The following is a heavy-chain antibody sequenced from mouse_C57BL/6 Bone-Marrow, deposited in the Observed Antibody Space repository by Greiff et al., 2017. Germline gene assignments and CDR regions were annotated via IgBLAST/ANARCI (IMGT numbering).Heavy chain of an antibody. CDR2: IYPGDGCT. Sequence: VQLQESGAELVRPGTSVKMSCKASGYTFTNYWIGWAKQRPGHGLEWIGDIYPGDGCTNYNEKFKGKATLTADKSSSTAYMQLSSLTSEDSAIYYCARMGLYNAYWYFDVWGTGTSVTVSS. CDR1: GYTFTNYW. CDR3: ARMGLYNAYWYFDV. D-gene: IGHD1-3*01. V-gene: IGHV1-63*01. J-gene: IGHJ1*03.